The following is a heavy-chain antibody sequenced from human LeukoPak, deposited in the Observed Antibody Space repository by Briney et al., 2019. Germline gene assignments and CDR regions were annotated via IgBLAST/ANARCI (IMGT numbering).Heavy chain of an antibody. CDR2: IYYSGST. CDR3: ASNTGTVFDY. Sequence: SETLSLTCTVSGGSISSYYWSWIRQPPGKGLEWIGYIYYSGSTEYNPSLRSRVTISLDMSKHQFSLNLTSVTAADTAVYYCASNTGTVFDYWGQGALVTVSS. J-gene: IGHJ4*02. CDR1: GGSISSYY. V-gene: IGHV4-59*01. D-gene: IGHD7-27*01.